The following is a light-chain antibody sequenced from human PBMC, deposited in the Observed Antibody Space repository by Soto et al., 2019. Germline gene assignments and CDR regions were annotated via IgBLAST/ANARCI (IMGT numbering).Light chain of an antibody. V-gene: IGLV2-14*03. CDR1: SDDVGGYNH. J-gene: IGLJ1*01. CDR3: SSFTSSSTRV. Sequence: QSALTQPASVSGSLGQSITISCTGTSDDVGGYNHVSWYQQHPGKAPKPMIYDVTNRPSGVSDRFSGSKSGNTASLTISGLQAEDEADYYCSSFTSSSTRVFGTGTKVTVL. CDR2: DVT.